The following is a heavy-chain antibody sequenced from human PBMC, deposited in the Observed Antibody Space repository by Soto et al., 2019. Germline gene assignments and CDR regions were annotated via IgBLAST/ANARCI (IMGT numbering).Heavy chain of an antibody. CDR2: ITPRSGTA. V-gene: IGHV1-69*12. J-gene: IGHJ4*02. Sequence: QVQLEQSGAEVKKPGSSVKVSGKSSGGIFRNYAINWVRQAPGQGLEWMGGITPRSGTAKYAQKFQDRATIIAEESTTTGYMELNDLTSEDTGVYFCVSGDHDSSGYFPSNTWGRGTLVTVSS. CDR3: VSGDHDSSGYFPSNT. D-gene: IGHD3-22*01. CDR1: GGIFRNYA.